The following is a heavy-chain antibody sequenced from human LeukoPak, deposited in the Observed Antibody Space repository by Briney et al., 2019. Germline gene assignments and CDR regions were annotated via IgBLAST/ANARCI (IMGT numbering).Heavy chain of an antibody. CDR3: ARDQVDDYVWGSYSVVY. J-gene: IGHJ4*02. V-gene: IGHV1-2*02. CDR2: INPNSGGT. D-gene: IGHD3-16*01. Sequence: VASVKVSCKASGYTFTGYYMHWVRQAPGQGLEWMGWINPNSGGTNYAQKFQGRVTMTRDTSISTAYMELSRLRSDDTAVYYCARDQVDDYVWGSYSVVYWGQGTLVTVSS. CDR1: GYTFTGYY.